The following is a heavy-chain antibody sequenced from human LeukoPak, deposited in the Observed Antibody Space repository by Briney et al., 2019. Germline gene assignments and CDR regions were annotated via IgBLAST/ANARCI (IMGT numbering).Heavy chain of an antibody. CDR3: VKDVGGSYAFDY. CDR2: TNDNGGRT. V-gene: IGHV3-64D*09. CDR1: GFTFSRYA. D-gene: IGHD1-26*01. Sequence: GGSLRLSCSASGFTFSRYAMHWVRQAPGKGLEYVSGTNDNGGRTHYGDSVKGRFSISRDNSKNTLHLQMSTLRAEDTALYYCVKDVGGSYAFDYWGQGILVTVAS. J-gene: IGHJ4*02.